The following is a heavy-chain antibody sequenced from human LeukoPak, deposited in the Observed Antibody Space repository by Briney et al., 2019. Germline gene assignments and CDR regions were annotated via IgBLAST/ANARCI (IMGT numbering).Heavy chain of an antibody. CDR2: ISGSGGST. CDR1: GFTFSSYA. V-gene: IGHV3-23*01. J-gene: IGHJ6*02. D-gene: IGHD2-2*01. CDR3: ARSCSSTSCYAGYYCGMDV. Sequence: GGSLRLSCAASGFTFSSYAMSWVRQAPGKGLEWVSAISGSGGSTYYADSVKGRFTISRDNSKNTLYLQMNSLRAEDTAVYYCARSCSSTSCYAGYYCGMDVWGQGTTVTVSS.